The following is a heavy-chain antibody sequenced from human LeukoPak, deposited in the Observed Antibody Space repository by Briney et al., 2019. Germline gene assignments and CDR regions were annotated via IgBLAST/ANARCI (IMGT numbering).Heavy chain of an antibody. D-gene: IGHD1-26*01. V-gene: IGHV1-2*06. CDR1: GYTFTNYY. CDR3: ALTFSENAYDI. Sequence: ASVKVSCKSSGYTFTNYYVHWVRQARGQGLEWMGRINSSSGVTNYAQTFQGRVTMTRDTSITTAYMELSSLRSDDTAVYYCALTFSENAYDIWGQGTMISVSS. CDR2: INSSSGVT. J-gene: IGHJ3*02.